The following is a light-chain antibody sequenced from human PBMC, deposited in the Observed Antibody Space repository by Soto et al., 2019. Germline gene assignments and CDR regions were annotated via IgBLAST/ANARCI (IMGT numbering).Light chain of an antibody. CDR3: AAWDDRLNGVI. CDR2: YDD. J-gene: IGLJ2*01. Sequence: QSVLTQPPSVSEAPRQRVTISCSGSTSNIGNNAVSWYQQLPGKAPKLLIYYDDLLPSGVSDRFSGSKSGTSASLAISGLQSEDEADYFYAAWDDRLNGVIFGGGTKVTVL. V-gene: IGLV1-36*01. CDR1: TSNIGNNA.